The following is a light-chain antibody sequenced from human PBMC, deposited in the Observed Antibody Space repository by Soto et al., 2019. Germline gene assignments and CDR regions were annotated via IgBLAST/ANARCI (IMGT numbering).Light chain of an antibody. V-gene: IGKV1-12*01. CDR3: QQANSFPLT. CDR1: QGVNRW. J-gene: IGKJ4*01. CDR2: AAS. Sequence: DIQMTQSPSSVAASVGARVTLTCRASQGVNRWLAWYKQKPGKAPKVISYAASSLQSGVPSRFRGSGSGTDFTLTISSLQPEDFATYYCQQANSFPLTFGGGTKVDIK.